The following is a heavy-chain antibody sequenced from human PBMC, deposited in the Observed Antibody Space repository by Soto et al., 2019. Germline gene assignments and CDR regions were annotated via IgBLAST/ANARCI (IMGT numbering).Heavy chain of an antibody. Sequence: QVQLVQSGAEVKKPGASVKVSCKASGYTFSGYYIHWVRQAPGQGLEWMGWINPKTGATNHAQKIQGRVTLTRDTSISTAYMELSSLRSEDTAMYFCARDGSYCTNGVCFYYLDYWGQGTLVTVPS. J-gene: IGHJ4*02. V-gene: IGHV1-2*02. CDR3: ARDGSYCTNGVCFYYLDY. CDR2: INPKTGAT. CDR1: GYTFSGYY. D-gene: IGHD2-8*01.